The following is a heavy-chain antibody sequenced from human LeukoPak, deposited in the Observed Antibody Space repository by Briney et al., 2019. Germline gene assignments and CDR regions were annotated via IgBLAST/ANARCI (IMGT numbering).Heavy chain of an antibody. J-gene: IGHJ5*02. CDR2: INHSGST. D-gene: IGHD6-19*01. CDR3: AKVVSGWFDP. Sequence: PSETLSLTCAVYGGSFSGYYWSWIRQPPGKGLEWIGEINHSGSTNYNPSPKSRVTISVDMSKNQFSLKLSSVTAADTAVYYCAKVVSGWFDPWGQGTLVTVSS. CDR1: GGSFSGYY. V-gene: IGHV4-34*01.